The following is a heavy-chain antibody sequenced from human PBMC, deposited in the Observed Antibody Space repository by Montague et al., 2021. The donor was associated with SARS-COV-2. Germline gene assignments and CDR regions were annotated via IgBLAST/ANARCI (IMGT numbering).Heavy chain of an antibody. CDR2: ISDSSTTK. CDR1: GFTFSDYD. Sequence: SLRLSCAASGFTFSDYDMSWVRQAPGKGLEWVSYISDSSTTKDYAGSVKGRFTISRDNAKKSLYLQMNSLRVEDTAVYYCARDEITLVRGLIVRRLDSWGQGTLVTVSS. J-gene: IGHJ4*02. CDR3: ARDEITLVRGLIVRRLDS. V-gene: IGHV3-11*01. D-gene: IGHD3-10*01.